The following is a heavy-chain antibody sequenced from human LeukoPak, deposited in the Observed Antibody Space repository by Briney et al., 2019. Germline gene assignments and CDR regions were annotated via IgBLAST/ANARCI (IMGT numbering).Heavy chain of an antibody. CDR3: AREILRFDI. V-gene: IGHV7-4-1*02. Sequence: ASVKVSCKASGYSFNSNGMNWVRQAPGQGLEWIGWINTHTGNPTYAQGFSGRFVFSLDASVSTAYLQISSLKAEDTAIYFCAREILRFDIWGQGTMVTVAS. J-gene: IGHJ3*02. CDR2: INTHTGNP. CDR1: GYSFNSNG.